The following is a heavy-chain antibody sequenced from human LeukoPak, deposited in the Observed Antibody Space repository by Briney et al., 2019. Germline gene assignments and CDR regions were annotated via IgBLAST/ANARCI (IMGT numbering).Heavy chain of an antibody. J-gene: IGHJ5*02. Sequence: PSETLSLTCTVSGRSISSYYWSWIRQPPGKGLEWIGYIYYSGSTNYNPSLKSRVTISVDTPKNQFSLKLSSVTAADTAVYYCAGVRRVNNWFDPWGQGTLVTVSS. V-gene: IGHV4-59*01. CDR3: AGVRRVNNWFDP. CDR1: GRSISSYY. CDR2: IYYSGST. D-gene: IGHD4/OR15-4a*01.